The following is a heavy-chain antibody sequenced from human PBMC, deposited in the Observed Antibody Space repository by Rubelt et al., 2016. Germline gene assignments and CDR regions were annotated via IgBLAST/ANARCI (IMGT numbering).Heavy chain of an antibody. J-gene: IGHJ5*02. Sequence: SLRLSCAASGFTFSNAWMSLVRQAPGKGLEWVGRIKSKTDGGTTDYAAPVKGRFTIARDYSKTTLYLQMNSLKTEDTAVYYCTTDRYYYDSSGFPWFDPWGQGTLVTVSS. V-gene: IGHV3-15*01. CDR2: IKSKTDGGTT. D-gene: IGHD3-22*01. CDR1: GFTFSNAW. CDR3: TTDRYYYDSSGFPWFDP.